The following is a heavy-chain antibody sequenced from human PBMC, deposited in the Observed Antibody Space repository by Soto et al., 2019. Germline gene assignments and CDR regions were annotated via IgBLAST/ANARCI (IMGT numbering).Heavy chain of an antibody. CDR3: AFIESGRFFNAKKLYSGYDP. D-gene: IGHD5-12*01. CDR2: FDPEDGET. V-gene: IGHV1-24*01. CDR1: GYTLTELS. J-gene: IGHJ5*02. Sequence: ASVKVSCKVSGYTLTELSMHWVRQAPGKGLEWMGGFDPEDGETIYAQKFQGRVTMTEDTSTDTAYMELSSLRSEDTAVYYCAFIESGRFFNAKKLYSGYDPWCQGILVTVS.